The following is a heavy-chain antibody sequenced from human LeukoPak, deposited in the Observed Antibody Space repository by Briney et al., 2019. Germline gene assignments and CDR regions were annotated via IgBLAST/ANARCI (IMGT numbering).Heavy chain of an antibody. CDR1: GYTLTELS. Sequence: ASVKVSCKVPGYTLTELSMHWVRQAPGKGLEWMGGFDPEDGETIYAQKFQGRVTMTEDTSTDTAYTELSSLRSEDTAVYYCATVLPLYGSGANWFDPWGQGTLVTVSS. CDR3: ATVLPLYGSGANWFDP. V-gene: IGHV1-24*01. CDR2: FDPEDGET. D-gene: IGHD3-10*01. J-gene: IGHJ5*02.